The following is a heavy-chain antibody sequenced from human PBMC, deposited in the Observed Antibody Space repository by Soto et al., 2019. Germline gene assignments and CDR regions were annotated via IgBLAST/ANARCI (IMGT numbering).Heavy chain of an antibody. CDR2: IWYDGSDK. D-gene: IGHD2-21*02. J-gene: IGHJ2*01. CDR1: GFTFSSYG. CDR3: AREGMPVVTPTQPYWYFDL. Sequence: QVQLVESGGGVVQPGRSLRLSCAASGFTFSSYGMHWVRQAPGKGLEWVAVIWYDGSDKYYADSVKGRFTISRDNSKNTLYLQTNSLTADDTAVYNCAREGMPVVTPTQPYWYFDLWGRGTLVTVSS. V-gene: IGHV3-33*01.